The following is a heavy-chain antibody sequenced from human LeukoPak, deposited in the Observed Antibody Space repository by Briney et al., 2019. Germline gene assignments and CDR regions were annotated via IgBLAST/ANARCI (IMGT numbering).Heavy chain of an antibody. J-gene: IGHJ4*02. D-gene: IGHD2-2*01. CDR3: ARGGPARSWVY. CDR2: ISTAGSTK. CDR1: GFTFSDYE. Sequence: PGGALRLSCAASGFTFSDYEMNWVREAPGKGREWISSISTAGSTKYYAESVKGRFTISRDNAKDSLYLQMNSLRAEDTAVYFCARGGPARSWVYWGQGTLVTVSS. V-gene: IGHV3-48*03.